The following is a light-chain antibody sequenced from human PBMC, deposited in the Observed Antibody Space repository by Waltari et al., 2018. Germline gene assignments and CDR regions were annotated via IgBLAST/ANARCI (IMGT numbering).Light chain of an antibody. J-gene: IGKJ2*01. V-gene: IGKV1-9*01. CDR3: QKLNSYPL. CDR1: HGIGRS. Sequence: DIQLTQSPSFLSASVGDSVPITCRASHGIGRSLAWSQQQPGKAPKLLIYDASTLQSGVPSRFSGSGSGTEFTLTICSLQPEDFATYDCQKLNSYPLFGQGTKLESK. CDR2: DAS.